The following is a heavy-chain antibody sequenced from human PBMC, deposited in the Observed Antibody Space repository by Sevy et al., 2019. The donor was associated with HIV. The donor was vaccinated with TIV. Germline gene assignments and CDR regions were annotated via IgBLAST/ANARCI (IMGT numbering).Heavy chain of an antibody. CDR1: GGSISSSSYY. CDR2: IYDSGST. D-gene: IGHD3-22*01. CDR3: ARHRIKAYYYDSSCYYYEC. Sequence: SETLSLTCTVSGGSISSSSYYWGWIRQPPGKGLEWIGSIYDSGSTYYNPSLKSRVTISVDTSKNQFSLKLSDVTAADTAVYYCARHRIKAYYYDSSCYYYECWGQGTLVTVSS. V-gene: IGHV4-39*01. J-gene: IGHJ4*02.